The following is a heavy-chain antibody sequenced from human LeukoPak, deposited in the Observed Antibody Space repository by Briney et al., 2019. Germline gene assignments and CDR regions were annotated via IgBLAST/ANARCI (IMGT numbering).Heavy chain of an antibody. J-gene: IGHJ5*02. CDR3: ARDAYYYDSSGYYYGWFDP. CDR1: GDSISSGDYY. D-gene: IGHD3-22*01. CDR2: ISSSGST. Sequence: SETLSLTCTVSGDSISSGDYYWSWIRQPAAKGLEWIGRISSSGSTNYNPSLKSRVTISVDTSKNQFSLKLNSVTAADTAVYYCARDAYYYDSSGYYYGWFDPWGQGTLVTVSS. V-gene: IGHV4-61*02.